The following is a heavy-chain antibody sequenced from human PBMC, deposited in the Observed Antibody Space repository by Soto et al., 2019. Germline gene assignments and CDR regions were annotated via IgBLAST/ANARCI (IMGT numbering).Heavy chain of an antibody. CDR1: EFTFSNYA. CDR2: ISSSGGTT. V-gene: IGHV3-23*01. Sequence: GGSLRLSCVGSEFTFSNYAMNWVRQAPGEGPEWVSLISSSGGTTYYADSVKGRFSISRDNSKNTLYLQMNSLRVEDTALYYCAKDIRGRGAPTGDDAFDIGGQGTMVTV. CDR3: AKDIRGRGAPTGDDAFDI. D-gene: IGHD3-10*01. J-gene: IGHJ3*02.